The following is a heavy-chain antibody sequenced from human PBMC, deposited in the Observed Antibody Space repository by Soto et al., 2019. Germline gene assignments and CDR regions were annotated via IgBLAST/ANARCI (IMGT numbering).Heavy chain of an antibody. CDR3: ARPPNYYDSRGYYGY. D-gene: IGHD3-22*01. V-gene: IGHV3-21*01. Sequence: EVQLVESGGGLVKPGGSLRLSCAASGFTFSSYSMNWVRQAPGKGLEWVSSISSSSYIYYADSVKGRFTISRDNAKNSLYLQMNSLRADDTAVYYCARPPNYYDSRGYYGYWGQGTLVTVSS. J-gene: IGHJ4*02. CDR2: ISSSSYI. CDR1: GFTFSSYS.